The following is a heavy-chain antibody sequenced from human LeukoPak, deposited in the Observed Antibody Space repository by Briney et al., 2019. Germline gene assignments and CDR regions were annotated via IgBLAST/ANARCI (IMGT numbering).Heavy chain of an antibody. D-gene: IGHD4-17*01. CDR1: GFTFSDYY. CDR3: AITTDYGEFDY. J-gene: IGHJ4*02. V-gene: IGHV3-11*01. CDR2: ISSSGSTI. Sequence: GGSLRLSCAASGFTFSDYYMSWIRQAPGKGLEWVSYISSSGSTIYYADPVKGRFTISRDNAKNSLYLQMNSLRAEDTAVYYCAITTDYGEFDYWGQGTLVTVSS.